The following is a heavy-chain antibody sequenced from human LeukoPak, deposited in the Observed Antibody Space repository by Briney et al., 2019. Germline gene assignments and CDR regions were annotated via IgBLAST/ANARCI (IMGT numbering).Heavy chain of an antibody. CDR2: IYYSGST. Sequence: SETLSLTCTVSGGSISSYYWSWIRQPPGKGLEWIGYIYYSGSTNYNPSLKSRVTISVATSENQFSLKLTSVTAADTAVYYCARVAGTTNYYYYMDVWGKGTTVTVSS. V-gene: IGHV4-59*01. J-gene: IGHJ6*03. CDR3: ARVAGTTNYYYYMDV. CDR1: GGSISSYY. D-gene: IGHD1-7*01.